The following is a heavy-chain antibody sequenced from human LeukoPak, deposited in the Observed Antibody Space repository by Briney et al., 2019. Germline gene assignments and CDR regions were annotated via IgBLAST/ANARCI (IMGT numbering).Heavy chain of an antibody. V-gene: IGHV3-21*01. D-gene: IGHD3-22*01. CDR1: GFTFSSYS. CDR3: ARDDSSGYYSPEPFDY. J-gene: IGHJ4*02. CDR2: ISSSSSYI. Sequence: PGGSLRLSCAASGFTFSSYSMNWVRQAPGKGLEWVSSISSSSSYIYYADSVKGRFTISRDNAKNSLYLQMNSLRAEDTAVYYCARDDSSGYYSPEPFDYWGQGTLVTVSS.